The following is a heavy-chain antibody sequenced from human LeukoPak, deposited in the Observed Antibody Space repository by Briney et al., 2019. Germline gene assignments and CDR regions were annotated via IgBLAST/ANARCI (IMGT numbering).Heavy chain of an antibody. Sequence: SETLSLTCVVSGGSLSSTSYYWGWIRQPPGKGLEWIGSTYYSGSTYYSPSLKSRVTISVDTSKNQFSLKLSSVTAADTAVYYCARLLRVGYCSTTTCNWFDPWGQGTLVTVSS. CDR2: TYYSGST. CDR3: ARLLRVGYCSTTTCNWFDP. D-gene: IGHD2-2*03. J-gene: IGHJ5*02. CDR1: GGSLSSTSYY. V-gene: IGHV4-39*07.